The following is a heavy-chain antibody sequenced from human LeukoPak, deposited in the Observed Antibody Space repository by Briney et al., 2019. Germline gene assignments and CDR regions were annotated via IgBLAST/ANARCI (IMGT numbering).Heavy chain of an antibody. CDR3: ARVKYYDILTGPDY. D-gene: IGHD3-9*01. J-gene: IGHJ4*02. Sequence: ASVKVSCKASGYAFTSYGISWVRQAPGQGLEWMGWISAYNGNTNYAQKLQGRVTMTTDTSTSTAYMELRSLRFDDTAVYYCARVKYYDILTGPDYWGQGTLVTVSS. V-gene: IGHV1-18*04. CDR2: ISAYNGNT. CDR1: GYAFTSYG.